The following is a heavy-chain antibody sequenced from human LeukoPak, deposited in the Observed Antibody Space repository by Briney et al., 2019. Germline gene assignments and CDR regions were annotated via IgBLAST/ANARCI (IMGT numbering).Heavy chain of an antibody. J-gene: IGHJ4*02. D-gene: IGHD2-15*01. CDR3: ARGSAHFDY. CDR1: GFTVSSNS. CDR2: IYSGGNT. Sequence: AGGSLRLSCAASGFTVSSNSMSWVRQAPGKGLEWVSIIYSGGNTYYADSVKGRFAISRDNSKNTLYLQMNSLRAEDTAVYYCARGSAHFDYWGQGTLVTVSS. V-gene: IGHV3-53*01.